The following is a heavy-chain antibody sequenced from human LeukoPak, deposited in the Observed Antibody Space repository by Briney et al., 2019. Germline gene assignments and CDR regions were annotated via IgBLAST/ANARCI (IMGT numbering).Heavy chain of an antibody. D-gene: IGHD2-2*01. Sequence: GGSLRLSCAASGFTFSSYAMSWVRQAPGKGLEWVSAISGSGGSTYYADSVKGRFTISRDNSKNTLYLQMNSLRAEDTAVYYCAKDRNVYCSSTSCSSEFDCWGQGTLVTVSS. CDR1: GFTFSSYA. CDR2: ISGSGGST. J-gene: IGHJ4*02. CDR3: AKDRNVYCSSTSCSSEFDC. V-gene: IGHV3-23*01.